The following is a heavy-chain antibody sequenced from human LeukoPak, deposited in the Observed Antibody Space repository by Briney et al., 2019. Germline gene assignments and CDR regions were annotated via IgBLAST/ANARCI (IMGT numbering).Heavy chain of an antibody. J-gene: IGHJ4*02. CDR1: GGSISSGDYY. Sequence: SETLSLTCTVSGGSISSGDYYWTWIRQPPGKGLEWMGYIFYSGSMYYNPSLKSRLTISVDTSKNQFSLKLSSVTAADTAVYYCARRRRDNYYDSSGYYYENYFDYWGQGTLVTVSS. CDR2: IFYSGSM. CDR3: ARRRRDNYYDSSGYYYENYFDY. D-gene: IGHD3-22*01. V-gene: IGHV4-30-4*01.